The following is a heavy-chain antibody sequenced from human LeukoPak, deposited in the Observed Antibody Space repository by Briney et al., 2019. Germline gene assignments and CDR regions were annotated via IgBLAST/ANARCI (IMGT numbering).Heavy chain of an antibody. J-gene: IGHJ5*02. CDR2: FDPEDGET. D-gene: IGHD2-2*01. CDR1: GYTLTELS. V-gene: IGHV1-24*01. CDR3: ATVLGCSSTSCYDDWFDP. Sequence: ASVKVSCKVSGYTLTELSMHWVRQAPGKGLEWMGGFDPEDGETIYAQKFQGRVTMTEDTSTDTAYMELSSLRSEDTAEYYCATVLGCSSTSCYDDWFDPWGQGTLVTVSS.